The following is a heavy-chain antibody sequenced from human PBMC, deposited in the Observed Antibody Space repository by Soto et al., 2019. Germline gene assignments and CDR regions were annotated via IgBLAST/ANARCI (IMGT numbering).Heavy chain of an antibody. D-gene: IGHD2-15*01. CDR1: GGTFSSYA. V-gene: IGHV1-69*01. CDR3: ARALTSYATHPAPHYYYYGMDV. J-gene: IGHJ6*02. Sequence: QVQLVQSGAEVKKPGSSVKVSCKASGGTFSSYAISWVRQAPGQGLEWMGGIIPIFGTANYAQKFQGRVTITADQSTSTAYMKLSSLRSEDTAVYYCARALTSYATHPAPHYYYYGMDVWGQGTTVTVSS. CDR2: IIPIFGTA.